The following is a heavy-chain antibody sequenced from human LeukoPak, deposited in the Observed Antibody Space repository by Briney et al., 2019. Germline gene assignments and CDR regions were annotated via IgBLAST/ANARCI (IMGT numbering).Heavy chain of an antibody. Sequence: ASVKVSCKASGYTFTSYGISWVRQAPGQGLEWMGRISAYNGNTNYAQKLQGRVTMTTDTSTSTAYMELRSLRSDDTAVYYCARLDCSGGSCYSGWFDPWGQGTLVTVSS. J-gene: IGHJ5*02. V-gene: IGHV1-18*01. CDR2: ISAYNGNT. CDR1: GYTFTSYG. D-gene: IGHD2-15*01. CDR3: ARLDCSGGSCYSGWFDP.